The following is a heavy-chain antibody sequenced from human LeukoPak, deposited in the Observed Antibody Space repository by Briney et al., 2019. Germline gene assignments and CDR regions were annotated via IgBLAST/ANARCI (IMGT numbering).Heavy chain of an antibody. V-gene: IGHV4-59*01. CDR1: GESFTDYY. Sequence: PSETLSLTRTVYGESFTDYYWSWIRQPPGKGLEWIGYIYYSGSTNYNPSLKSRLTISVDTSKNQFSLKLSSVTAADTAVYYCARADGYYYGMDVWGQGTTVTVSS. CDR2: IYYSGST. D-gene: IGHD5-24*01. CDR3: ARADGYYYGMDV. J-gene: IGHJ6*02.